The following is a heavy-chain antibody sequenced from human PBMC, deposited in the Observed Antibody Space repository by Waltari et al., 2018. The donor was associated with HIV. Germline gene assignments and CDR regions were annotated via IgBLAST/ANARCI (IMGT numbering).Heavy chain of an antibody. CDR1: GFTFDDYA. V-gene: IGHV3-9*01. CDR2: ISWNSGSI. D-gene: IGHD3-16*01. CDR3: AKVLRLGGKVQGDAFDI. J-gene: IGHJ3*02. Sequence: EVQLVESGGGLVQTGRSLRLSCAASGFTFDDYAMHWVRHAPGKGLEWVSGISWNSGSIGYADSVKGRFTISRDNAKNSLYLQMNSLRAEDTALYYCAKVLRLGGKVQGDAFDIWGQGTMVTVSS.